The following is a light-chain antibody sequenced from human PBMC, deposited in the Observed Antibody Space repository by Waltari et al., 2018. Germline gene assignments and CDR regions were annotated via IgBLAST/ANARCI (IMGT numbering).Light chain of an antibody. CDR2: GAS. J-gene: IGKJ2*01. V-gene: IGKV3-15*01. CDR1: RSVSSS. CDR3: QQYKNWPPMYT. Sequence: EIVMTQSPATLSVSPGERATLSCRASRSVSSSLAWYQQKPGRAPRLLIYGASTRATGIPARFSGSGSGTEFTLTINSLQSEDSAVYYCQQYKNWPPMYTFGQGTKLEIK.